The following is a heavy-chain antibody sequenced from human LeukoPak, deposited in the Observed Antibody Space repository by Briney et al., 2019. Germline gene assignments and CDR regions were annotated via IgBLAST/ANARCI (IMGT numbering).Heavy chain of an antibody. J-gene: IGHJ4*02. Sequence: GGSLRLSCAASGFTFSSYSMNWVRQAPGKGLEWVSVVYSGGSTYYADSVKGRFTISRDNSKNTLYLQMNSLRAEDTAVYYCASGYSYGGTDYWGQGTLVTVSS. D-gene: IGHD5-18*01. CDR3: ASGYSYGGTDY. V-gene: IGHV3-53*01. CDR2: VYSGGST. CDR1: GFTFSSYS.